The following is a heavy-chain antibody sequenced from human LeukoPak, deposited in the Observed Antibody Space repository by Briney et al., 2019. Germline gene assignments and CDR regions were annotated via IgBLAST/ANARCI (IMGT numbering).Heavy chain of an antibody. Sequence: PGGSLRLSCAASGFTFSRYWMHWVRQAPGKGLVWVSRINNDGTNTNYADSVKGRFTISRDNAKSTLYLQMNSLRAEDTAVYYCARAYCGGDCSWGQGTLVTVSS. D-gene: IGHD2-21*02. J-gene: IGHJ5*02. CDR3: ARAYCGGDCS. CDR2: INNDGTNT. CDR1: GFTFSRYW. V-gene: IGHV3-74*01.